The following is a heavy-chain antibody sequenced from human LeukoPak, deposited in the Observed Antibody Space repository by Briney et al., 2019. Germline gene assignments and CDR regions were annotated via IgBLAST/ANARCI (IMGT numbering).Heavy chain of an antibody. J-gene: IGHJ4*02. CDR2: INWNGGST. CDR3: ARDTLYSGYDSAIGY. V-gene: IGHV3-20*04. D-gene: IGHD5-12*01. CDR1: GFTFDDYG. Sequence: LSGGSLRLSCAASGFTFDDYGMSWVRQAPGKGLEWVSGINWNGGSTYYADSVKGRFTISRDNSKNTLYLQMNSLRAEDTAVYYCARDTLYSGYDSAIGYWGQGTLVTVSS.